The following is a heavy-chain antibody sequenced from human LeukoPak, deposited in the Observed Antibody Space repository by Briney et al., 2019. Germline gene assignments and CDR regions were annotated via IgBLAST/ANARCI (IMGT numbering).Heavy chain of an antibody. CDR1: GYSFTSYW. V-gene: IGHV5-51*01. CDR2: IYPGDSDA. J-gene: IGHJ4*02. CDR3: ARRRDLYSGSYYPFDY. D-gene: IGHD1-26*01. Sequence: EESLKISRKGSGYSFTSYWIGWVRQMPGKGLKWMGIIYPGDSDARYSPSFQGQVTISADKSISTAYLQWSSLKASDTAMYYCARRRDLYSGSYYPFDYWGQGTLVTVSS.